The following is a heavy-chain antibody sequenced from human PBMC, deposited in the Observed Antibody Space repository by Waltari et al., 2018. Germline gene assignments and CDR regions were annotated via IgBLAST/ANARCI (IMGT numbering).Heavy chain of an antibody. V-gene: IGHV1-2*02. CDR1: GYTFTAYY. CDR2: INPRSGET. Sequence: QEHLVQSGAEVKKPGASVRVSGKASGYTFTAYYIHWVRQAPGQGLEWMGWINPRSGETKYAQKFHGRVTMTRDTSINTAYMELSSLLFDDTAVYYCAREGSHLTTVNDYWGQGTLVIVSS. J-gene: IGHJ4*02. CDR3: AREGSHLTTVNDY. D-gene: IGHD4-4*01.